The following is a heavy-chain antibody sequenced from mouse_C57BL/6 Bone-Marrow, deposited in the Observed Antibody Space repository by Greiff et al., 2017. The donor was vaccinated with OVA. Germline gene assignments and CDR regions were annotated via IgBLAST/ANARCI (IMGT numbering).Heavy chain of an antibody. CDR2: IDPSDSET. CDR1: GYTFTSYW. Sequence: QVQLQQPGAELVRPGSSVKLSCKASGYTFTSYWMHWVKQRPIQGLEWIGNIDPSDSETHYNQKFKDKATLTVDKSSSTAYMQLSSLTSEDSAVYYGARFPNWDEDYWGQGTTLTVSS. D-gene: IGHD4-1*01. V-gene: IGHV1-52*01. CDR3: ARFPNWDEDY. J-gene: IGHJ2*01.